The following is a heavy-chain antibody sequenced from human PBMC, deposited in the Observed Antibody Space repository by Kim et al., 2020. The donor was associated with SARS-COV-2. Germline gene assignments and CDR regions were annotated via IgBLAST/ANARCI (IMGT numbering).Heavy chain of an antibody. V-gene: IGHV3-23*01. CDR1: GFTFSSYS. Sequence: GGSLRLSCAASGFTFSSYSMSWVRQAPGKGLEWVSSISGSGGSTYFADSVKGRFTISRDNSKNTLYLQMSTLRAEDTAVYFCAKDPESSSSYRAHREWGQGTLVTVSS. CDR3: AKDPESSSSYRAHRE. J-gene: IGHJ4*02. CDR2: ISGSGGST. D-gene: IGHD6-6*01.